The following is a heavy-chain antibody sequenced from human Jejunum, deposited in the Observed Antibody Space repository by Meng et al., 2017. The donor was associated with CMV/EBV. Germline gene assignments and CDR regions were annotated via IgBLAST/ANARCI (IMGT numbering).Heavy chain of an antibody. V-gene: IGHV3-30*02. J-gene: IGHJ5*02. CDR1: FTFSGYG. CDR3: AKDLEEYTNSPRGGFDP. CDR2: IRNDGNNK. Sequence: FTFSGYGVSGSHRESGKEGEGVALIRNDGNNKYYKDSMKGRVTISRDNSKNTMYLQMNDLRPEDTAVYFCAKDLEEYTNSPRGGFDPWGQGTLVTVSS. D-gene: IGHD2-2*02.